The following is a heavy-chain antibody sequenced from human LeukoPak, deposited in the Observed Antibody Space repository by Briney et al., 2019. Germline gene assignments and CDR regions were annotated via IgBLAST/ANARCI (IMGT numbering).Heavy chain of an antibody. CDR3: ARDTAVVVAANGVGWFDP. V-gene: IGHV4-39*07. CDR1: GGSISSSSYY. D-gene: IGHD2-15*01. J-gene: IGHJ5*02. CDR2: IYYSGST. Sequence: SETLSLTCTVSGGSISSSSYYWGWIRQPPGKGLEWIGSIYYSGSTYYNPSLKSRVTISVDTSKNQFSLKLSSVTAADTAVYYCARDTAVVVAANGVGWFDPWGQGTLVTVSS.